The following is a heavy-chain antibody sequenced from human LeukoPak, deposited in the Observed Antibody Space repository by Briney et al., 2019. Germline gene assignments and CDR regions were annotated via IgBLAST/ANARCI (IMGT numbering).Heavy chain of an antibody. D-gene: IGHD6-13*01. CDR2: IGAYNGNT. V-gene: IGHV1-18*01. CDR1: GYTFTSFG. CDR3: ARDQMNIAAAGAYFDY. J-gene: IGHJ4*02. Sequence: ASVKDSCNASGYTFTSFGISWVRQAPGQGLEWMGWIGAYNGNTKYGQKLQGRVTMTTDTSTSTAYMELRSLRSDDAAVYYCARDQMNIAAAGAYFDYWGQGTLVTVSS.